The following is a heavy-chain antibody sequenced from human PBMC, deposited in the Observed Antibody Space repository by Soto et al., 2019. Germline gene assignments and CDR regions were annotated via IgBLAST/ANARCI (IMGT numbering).Heavy chain of an antibody. Sequence: QVQLQESGSGLVKPSQTLSLTCDVSGDSISSGGYSWNWIRQPPGKGLEWIGNIYQSGTTDYNPSLTSRVSLSVDRSKNQSSLKLSSVTAADTAVYYCARDNRSGYYFDYWGQGTLVTVSS. CDR1: GDSISSGGYS. D-gene: IGHD3-22*01. CDR2: IYQSGTT. V-gene: IGHV4-30-2*01. CDR3: ARDNRSGYYFDY. J-gene: IGHJ4*02.